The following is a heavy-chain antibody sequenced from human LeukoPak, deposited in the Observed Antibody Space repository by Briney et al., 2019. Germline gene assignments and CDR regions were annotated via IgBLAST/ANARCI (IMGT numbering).Heavy chain of an antibody. V-gene: IGHV3-9*01. CDR1: GFTFDDYA. CDR3: AKERPYSGWYGYFDY. J-gene: IGHJ4*02. Sequence: QPGRSLRLSCAASGFTFDDYAMHWVRQAPGKGLEWVSGISWNSGSIGYADSVKGRFTISRDNAKNSLYLQMNSLRAEDTALYYCAKERPYSGWYGYFDYWGQGTLVTVSS. CDR2: ISWNSGSI. D-gene: IGHD6-19*01.